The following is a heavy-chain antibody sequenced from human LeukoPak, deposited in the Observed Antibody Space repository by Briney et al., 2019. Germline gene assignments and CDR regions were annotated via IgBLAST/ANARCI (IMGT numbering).Heavy chain of an antibody. V-gene: IGHV3-23*01. J-gene: IGHJ4*02. CDR1: GFTFSRYA. D-gene: IGHD5-12*01. CDR3: AKGYGGYAGPYFDY. CDR2: IGGSGGAI. Sequence: GGSLRLSCGASGFTFSRYAMSWVRQAPGKGLQWVSEIGGSGGAIYYADSVKGRFTISRDNSKNTLYLQMNSLRAEDTAVYYCAKGYGGYAGPYFDYWGQGTLVTVSS.